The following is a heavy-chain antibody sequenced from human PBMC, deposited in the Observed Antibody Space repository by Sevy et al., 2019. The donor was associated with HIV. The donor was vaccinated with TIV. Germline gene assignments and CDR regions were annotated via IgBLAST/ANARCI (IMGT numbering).Heavy chain of an antibody. V-gene: IGHV3-73*01. D-gene: IGHD6-13*01. CDR1: GFTFSGSA. J-gene: IGHJ4*02. Sequence: GGSLRLSCAASGFTFSGSAMQWVRQASGKGLEWVGRIRSKGNSYATAYAASVKGRFTITRGDSKNTVYLQMNSLRTEDTCVYYCTRGGARDSSSWYDYFDYWGQGTLVTVSS. CDR2: IRSKGNSYAT. CDR3: TRGGARDSSSWYDYFDY.